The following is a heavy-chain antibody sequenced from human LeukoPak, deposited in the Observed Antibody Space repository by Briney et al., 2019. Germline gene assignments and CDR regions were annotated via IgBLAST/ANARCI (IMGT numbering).Heavy chain of an antibody. J-gene: IGHJ4*02. Sequence: ASVKVSCKASGYTFTSYAMHWVRQAPGQRLEWMGWINAGNGNTKYSQKFQGRVTITRDTSASTAYMGLSSLRSEDTAVYYCAREYDGDYFDYWGQGTLVTVSS. V-gene: IGHV1-3*01. CDR3: AREYDGDYFDY. CDR2: INAGNGNT. D-gene: IGHD4-17*01. CDR1: GYTFTSYA.